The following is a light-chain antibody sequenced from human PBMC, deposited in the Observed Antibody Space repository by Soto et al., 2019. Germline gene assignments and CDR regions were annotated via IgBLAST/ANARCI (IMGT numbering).Light chain of an antibody. V-gene: IGLV3-21*04. CDR2: YDS. J-gene: IGLJ1*01. CDR1: NIGNKR. Sequence: SYELTQSPSVSVAPEKTATITCGGNNIGNKRVHWYRQKPGQAPVLLISYDSDRPSGIPERFSGSNSGNTATLTISRVEAGDGADYSCQVGDIMTDNYVFGSGTKVTVL. CDR3: QVGDIMTDNYV.